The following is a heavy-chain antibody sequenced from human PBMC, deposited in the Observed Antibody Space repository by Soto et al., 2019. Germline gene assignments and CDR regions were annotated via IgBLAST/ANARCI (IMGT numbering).Heavy chain of an antibody. CDR2: INHSGST. J-gene: IGHJ4*02. D-gene: IGHD2-2*02. CDR1: GGSFSGYY. Sequence: SETLSLTCAVYGGSFSGYYWSWIRQPPGKGLEWIGEINHSGSTNYNPSLKSRVTISVDTSKNQFSLKLSSVTAADTAVYYCARGPVVPAAIDRSFSFWGQGTLVTVSS. CDR3: ARGPVVPAAIDRSFSF. V-gene: IGHV4-34*01.